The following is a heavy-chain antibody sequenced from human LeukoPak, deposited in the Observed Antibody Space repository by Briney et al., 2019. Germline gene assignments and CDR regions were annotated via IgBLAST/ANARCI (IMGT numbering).Heavy chain of an antibody. CDR3: ASTYCSGGSCYSDYYYYYGMDV. D-gene: IGHD2-15*01. V-gene: IGHV4-30-4*01. J-gene: IGHJ6*02. Sequence: SQTLSLTCTVSGGSISSGDYYWSWIRQPPGKGLEWIGYIYYSGSTYYNPSLKSRVTISVDTSKNQFSLKLSSVTAADTAVYYCASTYCSGGSCYSDYYYYYGMDVWGQGTTVTLSS. CDR1: GGSISSGDYY. CDR2: IYYSGST.